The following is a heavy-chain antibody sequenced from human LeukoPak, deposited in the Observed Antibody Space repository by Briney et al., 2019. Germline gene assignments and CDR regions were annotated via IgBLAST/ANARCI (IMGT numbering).Heavy chain of an antibody. CDR2: IKPDGSAQ. CDR3: ARANNGSWHN. V-gene: IGHV3-7*01. CDR1: GFTFSSNW. J-gene: IGHJ4*02. Sequence: GGSLRLSCATSGFTFSSNWMSWVRHVPGRGLDWVANIKPDGSAQYYAASVRGRFTVSRDNAKNSLYLQMNSLRVDDTAVYYCARANNGSWHNWGQGTLVTVSS. D-gene: IGHD6-13*01.